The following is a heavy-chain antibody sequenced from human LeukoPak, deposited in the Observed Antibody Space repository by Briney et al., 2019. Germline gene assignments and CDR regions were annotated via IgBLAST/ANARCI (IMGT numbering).Heavy chain of an antibody. Sequence: GGSLRLSCAASGFTFSSYTMDGVRQAPGKGLEWVSSMSSSSYKFYAQSLKGRFTISRDNAKNSLYLQRNSLGVEDTAVYYCARESSSHTDLEYWGQGTLVTVSS. CDR3: ARESSSHTDLEY. V-gene: IGHV3-21*01. CDR1: GFTFSSYT. D-gene: IGHD6-13*01. CDR2: MSSSSYK. J-gene: IGHJ4*02.